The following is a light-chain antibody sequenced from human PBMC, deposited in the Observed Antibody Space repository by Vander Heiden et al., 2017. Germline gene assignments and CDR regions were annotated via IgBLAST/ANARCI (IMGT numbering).Light chain of an antibody. V-gene: IGLV1-40*01. Sequence: QSVLTQPPSLSGAPGQTVTISCTGSSSNIGAGRDVHWYQHLPGSAPKVLIYGNTNRPSGVPDRFSGSKSGASASLAITGLQAEDDADYYCQSYDSSPSGLYVFGTGTKVTVL. CDR3: QSYDSSPSGLYV. CDR1: SSNIGAGRD. J-gene: IGLJ1*01. CDR2: GNT.